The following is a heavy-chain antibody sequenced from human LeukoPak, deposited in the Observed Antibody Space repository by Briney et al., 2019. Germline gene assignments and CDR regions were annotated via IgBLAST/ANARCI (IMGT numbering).Heavy chain of an antibody. D-gene: IGHD3-10*01. V-gene: IGHV3-7*01. J-gene: IGHJ4*02. CDR2: IKQDGSEK. CDR3: ARHDRITMVRGVIRRGGGFDY. Sequence: GGSLRLSCAASGFTFSSYWMSWVRQAPGKGLEWVANIKQDGSEKYYVDSVKGRFTISRDNAKNSLYLQMNSLRAEDTAVYYCARHDRITMVRGVIRRGGGFDYWGQGTLVTVSS. CDR1: GFTFSSYW.